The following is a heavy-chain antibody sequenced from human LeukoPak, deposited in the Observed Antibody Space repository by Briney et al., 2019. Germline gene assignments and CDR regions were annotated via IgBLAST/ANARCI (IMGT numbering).Heavy chain of an antibody. Sequence: ASVKVSCKASGYTFTGYCMHWVRQAPGQGLEWMGWINPNSGGTNYAQKFQGWVTMTRDTSISTAYMELSGLRSDDTAVYYCARGVRSSGWPHFQQWGQGTLVTVYS. CDR1: GYTFTGYC. D-gene: IGHD6-19*01. CDR3: ARGVRSSGWPHFQQ. CDR2: INPNSGGT. V-gene: IGHV1-2*04. J-gene: IGHJ1*01.